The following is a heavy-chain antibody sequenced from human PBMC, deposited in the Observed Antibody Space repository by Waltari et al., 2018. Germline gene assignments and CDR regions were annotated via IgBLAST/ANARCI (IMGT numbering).Heavy chain of an antibody. J-gene: IGHJ4*02. V-gene: IGHV3-7*01. Sequence: EVQLVESGGGLVQHGGSLRLSCAASGFTFSSYWMIWVRQAQGKGLEWVANIKQDGSEKYYVDSVKGRFTISRDNAKNSLYLQMNSLRAEDTAVYYCAREYCSGGSCYLPWGQGTLVTVSS. D-gene: IGHD2-15*01. CDR1: GFTFSSYW. CDR2: IKQDGSEK. CDR3: AREYCSGGSCYLP.